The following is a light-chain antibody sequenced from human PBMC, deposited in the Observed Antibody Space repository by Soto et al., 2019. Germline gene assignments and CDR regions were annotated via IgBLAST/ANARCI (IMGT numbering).Light chain of an antibody. V-gene: IGKV3-20*01. CDR2: GAS. Sequence: LAQTPAAVRRAGRESASLWCRDSQSVSSNFLAWYQQKPGQAPRLLIYGASSRATGIPDRFSGSGSETDFTLTISRLEPEDFAVYYCHQYGSSPATFGQGTKVDIK. CDR1: QSVSSNF. CDR3: HQYGSSPAT. J-gene: IGKJ1*01.